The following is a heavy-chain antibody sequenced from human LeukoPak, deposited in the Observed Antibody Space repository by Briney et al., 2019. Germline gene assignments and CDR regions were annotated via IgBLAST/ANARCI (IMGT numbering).Heavy chain of an antibody. CDR1: GFTFSSYE. Sequence: GGSLRLSCAASGFTFSSYEMNWVRQAPGKGLEWVSYISSSGSTIYYADSVEGRFTISRDNAKNSLYLQMNSLRAEDTAVYYCARGGNTVVTNDAFDIWGQGTMVTVSS. D-gene: IGHD4-23*01. J-gene: IGHJ3*02. CDR3: ARGGNTVVTNDAFDI. CDR2: ISSSGSTI. V-gene: IGHV3-48*03.